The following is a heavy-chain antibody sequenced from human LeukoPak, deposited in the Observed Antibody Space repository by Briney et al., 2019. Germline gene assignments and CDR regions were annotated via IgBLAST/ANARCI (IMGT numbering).Heavy chain of an antibody. CDR3: AKDLGYDYVWGEGNLYDY. D-gene: IGHD3-16*01. CDR1: GFTLSDYY. V-gene: IGHV3-11*04. CDR2: ISSSGS. Sequence: GGSLRLSCAASGFTLSDYYMSWIRQAPGKGLEWISYISSSGSMKGRFTMSRDNAKNSLYLQMNSLRAEDTAVYYCAKDLGYDYVWGEGNLYDYWGQGTLVTVSS. J-gene: IGHJ4*02.